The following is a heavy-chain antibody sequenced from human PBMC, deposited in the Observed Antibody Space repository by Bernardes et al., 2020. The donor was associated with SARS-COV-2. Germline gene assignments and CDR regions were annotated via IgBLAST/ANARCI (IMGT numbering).Heavy chain of an antibody. Sequence: GRSLRLSCAAFGFIFSSYSMNWVRQAPGKGLEWVSYISSSSSTIYYADSVKGRFTISRDNAKNSLYLQMNSLRAEDTAVYYCARGFRHRVVPAAMRYYYYYYMDVWGKGTTVTVSS. V-gene: IGHV3-48*04. CDR1: GFIFSSYS. D-gene: IGHD2-2*01. CDR3: ARGFRHRVVPAAMRYYYYYYMDV. J-gene: IGHJ6*03. CDR2: ISSSSSTI.